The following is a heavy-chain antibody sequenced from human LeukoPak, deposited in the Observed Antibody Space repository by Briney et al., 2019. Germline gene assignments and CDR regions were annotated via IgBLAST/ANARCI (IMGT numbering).Heavy chain of an antibody. Sequence: SETLSLTYTVSGFSISSGHYWGWTRQPPGKGLEWITSISHSGTTFYNPSLKSRVTISVDTSKNQFSLTVTSVTAADTAVYYCSRGQSISAVAVWGQGTLVTVSS. V-gene: IGHV4-38-2*02. CDR2: ISHSGTT. CDR3: SRGQSISAVAV. CDR1: GFSISSGHY. D-gene: IGHD6-13*01. J-gene: IGHJ4*02.